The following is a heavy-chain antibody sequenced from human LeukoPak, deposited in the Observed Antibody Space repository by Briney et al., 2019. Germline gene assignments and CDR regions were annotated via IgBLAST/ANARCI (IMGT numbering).Heavy chain of an antibody. CDR1: GGSISTSTYH. J-gene: IGHJ4*02. V-gene: IGHV4-39*02. CDR3: ARDSRFGKLLIPYFDY. D-gene: IGHD3-10*01. Sequence: PSETLSLTCTVSGGSISTSTYHWGWIRQPPGKGLEWIGSIYYRGNTYYNPSLNSRVTISVDTSNNQFSLMLASVTAADTAVYYCARDSRFGKLLIPYFDYWGQGTLVTVSS. CDR2: IYYRGNT.